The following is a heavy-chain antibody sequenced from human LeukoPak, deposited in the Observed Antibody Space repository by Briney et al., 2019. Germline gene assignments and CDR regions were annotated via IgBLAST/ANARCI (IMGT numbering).Heavy chain of an antibody. V-gene: IGHV3-23*01. D-gene: IGHD3-10*01. CDR3: AKAGSGGLVPRYYFDY. CDR2: ISGSGGAT. CDR1: GSTFSSYA. J-gene: IGHJ4*01. Sequence: SGGSLRLSCAASGSTFSSYAMSWVRQAPGKGLEWVSAISGSGGATYHADSVKGRFTISRDNSKNTLYLQMNSLRAEDTAVYYCAKAGSGGLVPRYYFDYWGQGTLVTVSS.